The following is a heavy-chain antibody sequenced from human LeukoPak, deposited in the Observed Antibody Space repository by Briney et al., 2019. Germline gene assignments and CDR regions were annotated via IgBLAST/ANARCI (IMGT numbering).Heavy chain of an antibody. CDR2: INHSGSA. CDR3: GVVPAAIRWYYFDY. V-gene: IGHV4-34*01. J-gene: IGHJ4*02. Sequence: TSETLSLTCAVYGGSFSGYYWSWIRQPPGKGLEWIGEINHSGSANYNPSLKSRVTISVDTSKNQFSLKLSSVTAADTAVYYCGVVPAAIRWYYFDYWGQGTLVTVSS. CDR1: GGSFSGYY. D-gene: IGHD2-2*02.